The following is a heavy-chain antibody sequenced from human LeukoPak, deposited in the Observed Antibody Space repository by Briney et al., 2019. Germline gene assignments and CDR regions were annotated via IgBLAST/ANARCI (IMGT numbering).Heavy chain of an antibody. V-gene: IGHV3-72*01. D-gene: IGHD3-10*01. J-gene: IGHJ4*02. CDR1: GFTFSDYY. Sequence: GGSLRLSCAASGFTFSDYYMDWVRQAPGKGLEWVGRTRNKTNSYTTEYAASVKGRFTISRDDSKNSVYLQMNSLKIEDTAVYYCARDRDYGSGSYDYWGQGSLVTVSS. CDR2: TRNKTNSYTT. CDR3: ARDRDYGSGSYDY.